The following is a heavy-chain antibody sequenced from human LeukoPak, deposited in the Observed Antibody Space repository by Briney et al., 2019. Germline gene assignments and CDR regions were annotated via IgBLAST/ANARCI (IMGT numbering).Heavy chain of an antibody. J-gene: IGHJ6*02. CDR1: GFTFSSYA. V-gene: IGHV3-23*01. D-gene: IGHD3-10*01. CDR3: AKVQPELIKTAGFGTHMDV. CDR2: ISGSGGST. Sequence: PGGSLRLSCAASGFTFSSYAMSWVRQAPGKGLEWVSAISGSGGSTYYADSVKGRFTISRDNSKNTLYLQMNSLRAEDTAVYYCAKVQPELIKTAGFGTHMDVWGQGTTVTVSS.